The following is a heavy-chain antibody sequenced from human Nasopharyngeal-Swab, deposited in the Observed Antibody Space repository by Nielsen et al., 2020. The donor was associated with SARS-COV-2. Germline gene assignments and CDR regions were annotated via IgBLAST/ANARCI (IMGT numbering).Heavy chain of an antibody. CDR1: GFAFSTYS. J-gene: IGHJ3*02. CDR3: AARYSSSWWDAFDI. V-gene: IGHV3-21*01. Sequence: GESLKISCAASGFAFSTYSMNWVRQAPGKGPEWVSSISSSSSYTYYADSVKGRFTISRDNAKNSLYPQMNSLRAEDTAVYYCAARYSSSWWDAFDIWGQGTMVTVS. D-gene: IGHD6-13*01. CDR2: ISSSSSYT.